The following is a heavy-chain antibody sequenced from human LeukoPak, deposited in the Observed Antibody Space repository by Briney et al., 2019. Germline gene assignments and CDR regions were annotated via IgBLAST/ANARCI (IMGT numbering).Heavy chain of an antibody. V-gene: IGHV1-2*02. CDR3: ARRKGKVVVAATGPGDAFDI. Sequence: ASVKVSCKASGYTFTGYYMHWVRQAPGQGLEWMGWINPNSGGTNYAQKFQGRVTMTRDTSISTAYMELSRLRSDDTAVYYCARRKGKVVVAATGPGDAFDIWGQGTMVTVSS. CDR1: GYTFTGYY. CDR2: INPNSGGT. D-gene: IGHD2-15*01. J-gene: IGHJ3*02.